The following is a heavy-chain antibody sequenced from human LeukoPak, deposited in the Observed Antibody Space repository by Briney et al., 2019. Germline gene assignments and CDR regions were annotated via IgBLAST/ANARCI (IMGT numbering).Heavy chain of an antibody. D-gene: IGHD3-22*01. CDR2: IYYSGST. CDR1: GGSISSSSYW. CDR3: ARNYYGSSGYYPWNFDY. V-gene: IGHV4-39*01. J-gene: IGHJ4*02. Sequence: SETLSLTCTVSGGSISSSSYWWGWIRQPPGKGLEWIANIYYSGSTHYNPSLKSRVTISIEKSKNQFSLKLSSVTAAGTAVYYCARNYYGSSGYYPWNFDYRGQGTLVTVSS.